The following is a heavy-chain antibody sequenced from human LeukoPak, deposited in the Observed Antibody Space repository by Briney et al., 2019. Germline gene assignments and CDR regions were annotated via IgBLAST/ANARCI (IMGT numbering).Heavy chain of an antibody. D-gene: IGHD3-22*01. CDR1: GFTFDDYG. J-gene: IGHJ4*02. CDR3: ARDLTYDSSGYYARNFDY. V-gene: IGHV3-20*04. CDR2: INWNGGST. Sequence: PGGSLRLSCAASGFTFDDYGMSWVRQAPGKGLEWVSGINWNGGSTGYADSVKGRFTISRDNAKNSLYLQMNSLRAEDTALYYCARDLTYDSSGYYARNFDYWGQGTLVTVSS.